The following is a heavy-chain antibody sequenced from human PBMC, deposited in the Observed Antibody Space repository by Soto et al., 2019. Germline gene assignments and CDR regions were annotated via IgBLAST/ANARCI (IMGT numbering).Heavy chain of an antibody. CDR3: ARDVGPVDGYNFFSDY. V-gene: IGHV3-33*01. CDR2: IWYDGSNK. D-gene: IGHD5-12*01. J-gene: IGHJ4*02. Sequence: QVQLVESGGGVVQPGRSLRLSCAASGFTFSSYGMHWVRQAPGKGLEWVAVIWYDGSNKYYADSVKGRFTISRDNSKNTLYLQMNSLRAEDTAVYYCARDVGPVDGYNFFSDYWGQGTLVTVSS. CDR1: GFTFSSYG.